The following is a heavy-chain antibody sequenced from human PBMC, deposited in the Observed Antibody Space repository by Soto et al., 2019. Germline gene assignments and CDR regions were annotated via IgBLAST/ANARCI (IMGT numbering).Heavy chain of an antibody. D-gene: IGHD6-19*01. Sequence: QVQLQESGPGLVKPSGTLSLTCAVSGGSINSPNWWNWVRQPPGKGLEWIGEIHHSGSSNYNPSLQRRLTLSVDKSKNELSLKLNSVTAADTAVYYCGRAYSSGSPIDSWGQGTLVTVSS. CDR2: IHHSGSS. CDR3: GRAYSSGSPIDS. J-gene: IGHJ4*02. CDR1: GGSINSPNW. V-gene: IGHV4-4*02.